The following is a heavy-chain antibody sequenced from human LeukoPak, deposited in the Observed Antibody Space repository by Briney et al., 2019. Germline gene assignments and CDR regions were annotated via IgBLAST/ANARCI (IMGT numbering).Heavy chain of an antibody. CDR1: GFTFSSYA. J-gene: IGHJ1*01. Sequence: GGSLRLSCAASGFTFSSYAMHWVRQAPGKGLEWVAVISYDGSNKYYADSVKGRFTISRDNSKNTLYLQMNSLRAEDTAVYYCARDRIAAAGTDVGYFQHWGQDTLVTVSS. CDR3: ARDRIAAAGTDVGYFQH. V-gene: IGHV3-30-3*01. D-gene: IGHD6-13*01. CDR2: ISYDGSNK.